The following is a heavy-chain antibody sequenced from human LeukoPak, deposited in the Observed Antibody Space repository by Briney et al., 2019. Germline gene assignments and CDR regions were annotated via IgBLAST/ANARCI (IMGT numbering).Heavy chain of an antibody. CDR3: TRDLNHDSSG. CDR1: GVSLSDYW. CDR2: IKFDGSEI. J-gene: IGHJ4*02. Sequence: GGSLRLSCAASGVSLSDYWMTWGRQAPGKGLECVGNIKFDGSEIYYLDSVRGRFSISRDNAKNSLYLQMNSLRVEDTAVYYCTRDLNHDSSGWGQGTLVTVSS. V-gene: IGHV3-7*01. D-gene: IGHD3-22*01.